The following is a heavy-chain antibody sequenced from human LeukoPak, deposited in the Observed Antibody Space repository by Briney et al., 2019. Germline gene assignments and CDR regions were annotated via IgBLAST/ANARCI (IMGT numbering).Heavy chain of an antibody. CDR2: IYTSGST. V-gene: IGHV4-4*07. J-gene: IGHJ3*02. Sequence: PSETLSLTCTVSGGTISSFYWSWIRQPAGKGLEWIGRIYTSGSTNYNPSLKSRVTMSVDTSKNQFSLKLSSVTAADSAVYYCARDSGWHKAFEIWGQGTMVTVSS. D-gene: IGHD6-19*01. CDR1: GGTISSFY. CDR3: ARDSGWHKAFEI.